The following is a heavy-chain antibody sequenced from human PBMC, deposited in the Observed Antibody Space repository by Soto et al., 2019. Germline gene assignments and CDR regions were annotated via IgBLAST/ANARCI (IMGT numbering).Heavy chain of an antibody. CDR2: ISYDGSNK. CDR3: ARDGGYFNWFDP. V-gene: IGHV3-30-3*01. Sequence: PGGSLRLSCAASGFTFSSYAMHWVRQAPGKGLEWVAVISYDGSNKYYADSVKGRFTISRDNSKNTLYLQMNNLRAEDTAVYYCARDGGYFNWFDPWGQGTLVTVSS. CDR1: GFTFSSYA. J-gene: IGHJ5*02. D-gene: IGHD5-18*01.